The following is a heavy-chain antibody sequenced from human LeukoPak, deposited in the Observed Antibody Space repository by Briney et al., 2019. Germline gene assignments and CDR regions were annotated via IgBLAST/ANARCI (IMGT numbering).Heavy chain of an antibody. Sequence: SVKVSCKASGGTFSSYAISWVRQAPGQGLEWRGRIIPIFGTANYAQKFQGRVTITTDESTSTAYMELSSLRSEDTAVYYCARDGWLEDAFDIWGQGTMVTVSS. CDR1: GGTFSSYA. J-gene: IGHJ3*02. D-gene: IGHD3-22*01. CDR3: ARDGWLEDAFDI. CDR2: IIPIFGTA. V-gene: IGHV1-69*05.